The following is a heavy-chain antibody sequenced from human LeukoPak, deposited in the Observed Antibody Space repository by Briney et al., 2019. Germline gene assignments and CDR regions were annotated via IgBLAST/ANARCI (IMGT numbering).Heavy chain of an antibody. CDR1: GFTFDDYA. J-gene: IGHJ6*03. CDR2: ISWNSGSI. Sequence: GGSLRLSCAASGFTFDDYAMHWVRQAPGKGLEWVSGISWNSGSIGYGDSVKGRFTISRDNAKNSLYLQMNSLRVEDMALYYCARQSGYSAHHYYYYYMDVWGKGTTVIVSS. D-gene: IGHD2-15*01. CDR3: ARQSGYSAHHYYYYYMDV. V-gene: IGHV3-9*03.